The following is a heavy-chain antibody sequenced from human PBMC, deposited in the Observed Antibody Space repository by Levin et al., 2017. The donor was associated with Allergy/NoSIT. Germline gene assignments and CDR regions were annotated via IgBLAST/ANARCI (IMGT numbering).Heavy chain of an antibody. CDR1: GFTFSDYY. D-gene: IGHD3-10*01. Sequence: SCAASGFTFSDYYMSWIRQAPGKGLEWVSYISSSGSTIYYADSVKGRFTISRDNAKNSLYLQMNSLRAEDTAVYYCARAPLDVLLWVGELAYFDRWGRGTLVTVSS. J-gene: IGHJ2*01. CDR2: ISSSGSTI. CDR3: ARAPLDVLLWVGELAYFDR. V-gene: IGHV3-11*01.